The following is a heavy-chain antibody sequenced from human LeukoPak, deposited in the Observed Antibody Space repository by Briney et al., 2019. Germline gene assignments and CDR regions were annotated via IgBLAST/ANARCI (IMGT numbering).Heavy chain of an antibody. CDR1: GGSVTSGNYY. CDR2: IYTNGGA. V-gene: IGHV4-61*02. J-gene: IGHJ4*02. CDR3: AREPPGY. Sequence: SETLSLTCTVSGGSVTSGNYYWNWIRQPAGKGLEWIGRIYTNGGASYNPSLKSRVTISIDASKNQFSLKLSSVTAADTAVYYCAREPPGYWGQGILVTVS.